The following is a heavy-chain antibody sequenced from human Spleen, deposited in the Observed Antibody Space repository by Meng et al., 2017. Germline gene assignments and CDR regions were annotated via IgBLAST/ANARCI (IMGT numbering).Heavy chain of an antibody. D-gene: IGHD4-23*01. CDR1: GFTVSSFW. Sequence: EVQVVESGGGLVQRGGSLRLACAASGFTVSSFWMHWVRQAPGKGLVWVARMNEDGTTISHAGSVRGRFTISRDSARNTLDLQMNSLRAEDTALYYCVRDFGGNSDHWGQGTLVTVSS. J-gene: IGHJ4*02. CDR2: MNEDGTTI. CDR3: VRDFGGNSDH. V-gene: IGHV3-74*01.